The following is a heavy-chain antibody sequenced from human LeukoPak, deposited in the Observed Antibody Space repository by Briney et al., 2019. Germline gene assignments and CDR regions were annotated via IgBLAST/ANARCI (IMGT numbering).Heavy chain of an antibody. J-gene: IGHJ4*02. D-gene: IGHD5-24*01. V-gene: IGHV3-23*01. CDR1: GFTFSSYA. Sequence: PGGSLRLSCAASGFTFSSYAMSWVRQAPGEGLEWVSAISGSGGSTYYADSVKGRFTISRDNSKNTLYLQMNSLRAEDTAVYYCIGGGLQGIYWGQGTLVTVSS. CDR2: ISGSGGST. CDR3: IGGGLQGIY.